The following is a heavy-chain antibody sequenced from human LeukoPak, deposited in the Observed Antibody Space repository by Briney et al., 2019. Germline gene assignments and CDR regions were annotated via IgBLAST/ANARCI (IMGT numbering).Heavy chain of an antibody. V-gene: IGHV4-59*08. J-gene: IGHJ4*02. CDR1: GGSISTYY. CDR3: ARHWFRSGYGSGSYHLDY. CDR2: ISYTVTT. D-gene: IGHD3-10*01. Sequence: PSETLSLTCTVSGGSISTYYWSWLRQPPGKGLEWIGYISYTVTTNYNPSLKSRVTISVDTSKNQFSLKLSSVTAADTAVYYCARHWFRSGYGSGSYHLDYWGQGTLVTVSS.